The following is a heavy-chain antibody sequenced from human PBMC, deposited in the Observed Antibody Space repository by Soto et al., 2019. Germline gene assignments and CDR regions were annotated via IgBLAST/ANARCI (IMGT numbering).Heavy chain of an antibody. CDR2: INPNSGGT. D-gene: IGHD6-13*01. CDR1: GYTFTGYY. CDR3: AKTYSSSWLLDY. V-gene: IGHV1-2*02. Sequence: QVQLVQSGAEVKKPGASVKVSCKASGYTFTGYYMHWVRQAPGQGLEWMGWINPNSGGTNYAQKFQGRGTLTRDTCSSTAYMELSRLRSDDTAVYYCAKTYSSSWLLDYWGQGTLVTVSS. J-gene: IGHJ4*02.